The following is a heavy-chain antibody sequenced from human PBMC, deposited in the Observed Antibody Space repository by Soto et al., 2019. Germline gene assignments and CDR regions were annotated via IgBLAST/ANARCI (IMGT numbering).Heavy chain of an antibody. D-gene: IGHD3-9*01. J-gene: IGHJ6*02. Sequence: LRLSCAASGFTFDDYAMHWVRQAPGKGLEWVSGISWNSGSIGYADSVKGRFTISRDNAKNSLYLQMNSLRAEDTALYYCAKDRGGYDILTRYYDYYGMDLWGQGTTVTVSS. CDR1: GFTFDDYA. CDR2: ISWNSGSI. V-gene: IGHV3-9*01. CDR3: AKDRGGYDILTRYYDYYGMDL.